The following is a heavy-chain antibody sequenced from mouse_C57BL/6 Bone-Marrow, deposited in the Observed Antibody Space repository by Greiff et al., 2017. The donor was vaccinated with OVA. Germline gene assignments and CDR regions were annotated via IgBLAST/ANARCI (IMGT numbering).Heavy chain of an antibody. Sequence: EVKVVESGGGLVQSGRSLRLSCATSGFTFSDFYMEWVRQAPGKGLEWIAASRNKANDYTTAYSASVKGRFIVSRDTSQSILYLQMNALRAEDTAIYYCARGDCYYFDYWGQGTTLTVSS. CDR2: SRNKANDYTT. CDR3: ARGDCYYFDY. V-gene: IGHV7-1*01. J-gene: IGHJ2*01. CDR1: GFTFSDFY.